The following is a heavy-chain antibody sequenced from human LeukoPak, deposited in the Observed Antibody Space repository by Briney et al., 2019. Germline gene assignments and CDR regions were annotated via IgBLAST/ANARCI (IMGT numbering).Heavy chain of an antibody. J-gene: IGHJ6*02. CDR2: ISYDGSNK. V-gene: IGHV3-30*04. CDR3: ARGPYCSSTSCYTIDYYYYGMDV. D-gene: IGHD2-2*02. Sequence: TGGSLRLSCAASGFTFSSYAMHWVRQAPGEGLEWVAVISYDGSNKYYADSVKGRFTNSRDNSKNTLYLQMNSLRAEDTAVYYCARGPYCSSTSCYTIDYYYYGMDVWGQGTTVTVSS. CDR1: GFTFSSYA.